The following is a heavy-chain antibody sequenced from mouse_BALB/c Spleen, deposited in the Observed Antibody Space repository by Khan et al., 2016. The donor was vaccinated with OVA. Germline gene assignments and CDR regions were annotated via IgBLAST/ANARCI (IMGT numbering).Heavy chain of an antibody. D-gene: IGHD1-1*01. CDR1: GFTFSSYG. CDR2: ISNGGSYT. J-gene: IGHJ3*01. CDR3: ARNGFTCLAAWFAY. V-gene: IGHV5-6*01. Sequence: EVELVESGGDLVKPGGSLKLSCEASGFTFSSYGMSWVRQTPDKRLEWVATISNGGSYTYYPDSVKGRLTISRDNAKNTLYLQMSSLKSEATAMNYCARNGFTCLAAWFAYWGQGIRVTVSA.